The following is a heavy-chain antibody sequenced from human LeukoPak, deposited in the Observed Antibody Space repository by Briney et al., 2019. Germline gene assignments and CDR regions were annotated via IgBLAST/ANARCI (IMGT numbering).Heavy chain of an antibody. CDR3: ARVHYDILSGYYTFDP. J-gene: IGHJ5*02. CDR2: IYYSGST. D-gene: IGHD3-9*01. CDR1: GGSISSGGYS. V-gene: IGHV4-31*03. Sequence: PSETLSLTCTLSGGSISSGGYSWSWIRQHPGKGLEWIGYIYYSGSTYYNPSLKSRVTISVVTSKNQFSLQLSSVTAADTAVYYCARVHYDILSGYYTFDPWGQGTLVTVSS.